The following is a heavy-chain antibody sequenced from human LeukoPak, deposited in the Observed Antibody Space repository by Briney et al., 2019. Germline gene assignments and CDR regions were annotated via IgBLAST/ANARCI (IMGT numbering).Heavy chain of an antibody. CDR1: IGSISSSKW. Sequence: SETLSLTCSVSIGSISSSKWWSWVRQSPVKGLEWIGEIYLYGTTNYNPSFTSRVTMSVDRSRNQFSLKLTSVTAADTAVYYCARHIAAKDYYYGMDVWGQGTTVTVSS. CDR2: IYLYGTT. V-gene: IGHV4-4*02. D-gene: IGHD6-6*01. CDR3: ARHIAAKDYYYGMDV. J-gene: IGHJ6*02.